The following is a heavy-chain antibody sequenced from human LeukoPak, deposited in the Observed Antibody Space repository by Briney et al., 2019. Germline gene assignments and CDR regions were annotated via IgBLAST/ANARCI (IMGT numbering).Heavy chain of an antibody. CDR2: ISYDGSNK. Sequence: SGGSLRLSCAASGFTFSSYGMHGVRQAPGKGLEWVAVISYDGSNKYYADSVKGRFTISRDNAKNSLYLQMNTLRAEDTAVYYCARQKYLRGPDVEYFDYWGQGPLVTASS. J-gene: IGHJ4*02. CDR1: GFTFSSYG. V-gene: IGHV3-30*03. CDR3: ARQKYLRGPDVEYFDY. D-gene: IGHD5/OR15-5a*01.